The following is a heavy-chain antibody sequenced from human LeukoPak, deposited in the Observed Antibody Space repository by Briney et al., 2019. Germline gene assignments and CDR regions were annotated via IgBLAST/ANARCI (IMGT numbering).Heavy chain of an antibody. V-gene: IGHV4-39*07. J-gene: IGHJ4*02. D-gene: IGHD1-26*01. CDR3: ARGWEGMISILKPFDY. CDR1: GGSISSSSYY. CDR2: INHSGST. Sequence: SETLSLTCTVSGGSISSSSYYWSWIRQPPGKGLEWIGEINHSGSTNYNPSLKSRVTISVDTSKNQFSLKLSSVTAADTAVYYCARGWEGMISILKPFDYWGQGTLVTVSS.